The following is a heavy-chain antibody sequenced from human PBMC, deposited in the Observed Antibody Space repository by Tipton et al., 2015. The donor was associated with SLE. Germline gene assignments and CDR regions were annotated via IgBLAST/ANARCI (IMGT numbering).Heavy chain of an antibody. J-gene: IGHJ6*03. CDR3: AKLFGSAYWYYMDV. CDR2: IYTSGST. CDR1: GAFVSGIY. D-gene: IGHD2-21*01. V-gene: IGHV4-4*08. Sequence: TLSLTCSVSGAFVSGIYWGWIRQPPGKGLEWIAYIYTSGSTSYNPSLKSRATISVDTSKNQFSLKLRSVTAADTAVYYCAKLFGSAYWYYMDVWGEGTTVTVS.